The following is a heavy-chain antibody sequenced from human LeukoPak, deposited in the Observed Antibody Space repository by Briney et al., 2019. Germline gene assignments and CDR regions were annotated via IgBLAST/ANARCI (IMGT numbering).Heavy chain of an antibody. D-gene: IGHD2-2*01. V-gene: IGHV4-34*01. J-gene: IGHJ6*04. Sequence: SETLSLTCAVYGGSFSGYYWSWIRQPPPKGLELIGVVNHNGSTNSNPSLNSRVTISVDTYQHQFSLKLSSVTAADTAVYYCARARVGSQGYCSSTICYGPGKVYGMDVWGKGTTVTVSS. CDR3: ARARVGSQGYCSSTICYGPGKVYGMDV. CDR1: GGSFSGYY. CDR2: VNHNGST.